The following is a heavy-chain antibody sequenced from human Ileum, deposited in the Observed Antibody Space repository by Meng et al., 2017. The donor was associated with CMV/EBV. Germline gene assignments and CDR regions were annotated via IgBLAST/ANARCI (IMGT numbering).Heavy chain of an antibody. CDR3: ARDSAWLIDQ. J-gene: IGHJ4*02. V-gene: IGHV4-61*02. CDR2: IYTSGST. Sequence: QVRLQESGPGLVKPSKTLSLTCTVSGGSLGGGYYWNWIRQAAGKGLEWIGRIYTSGSTNYNPSLKSRFTISVDTSKNQFSLNLTSVTAADTAVYYCARDSAWLIDQWGQGTLVTVSS. CDR1: GGSLGGGYY. D-gene: IGHD6-19*01.